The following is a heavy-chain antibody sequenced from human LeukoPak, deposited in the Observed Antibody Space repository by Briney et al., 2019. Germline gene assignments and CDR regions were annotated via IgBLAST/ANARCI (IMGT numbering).Heavy chain of an antibody. J-gene: IGHJ4*02. CDR2: ISGSGGST. CDR1: GFTFSSYA. D-gene: IGHD6-19*01. V-gene: IGHV3-23*01. Sequence: PGRSLRLSCAASGFTFSSYAMHWVRQAPGKGLEWVSAISGSGGSTYYADSVKGRFTISRDNSENTLYLQMNSLRAEDTAVYYCARGYGFSGWRRTFDYWGQGTLVTVSS. CDR3: ARGYGFSGWRRTFDY.